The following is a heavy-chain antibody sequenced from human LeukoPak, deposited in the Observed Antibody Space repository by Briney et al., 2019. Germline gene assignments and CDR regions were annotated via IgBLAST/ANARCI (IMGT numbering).Heavy chain of an antibody. D-gene: IGHD3-3*01. CDR2: ISASGSAT. J-gene: IGHJ4*02. CDR3: AKDPYLRDFWSGYFDY. Sequence: PGGSLRLSCAASGFIFSNYGMNWVRQAPGKGLEWVAAISASGSATSYADSVRGRFIISRDNSKSTTYLQMNSLRAEDTAVFYCAKDPYLRDFWSGYFDYWGQGIPVTVSS. CDR1: GFIFSNYG. V-gene: IGHV3-23*01.